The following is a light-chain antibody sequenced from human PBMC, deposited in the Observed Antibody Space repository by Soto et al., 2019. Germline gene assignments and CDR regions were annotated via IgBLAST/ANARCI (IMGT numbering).Light chain of an antibody. Sequence: QSVLTQPPSVSAAPGQKVTISCSGSSSNIGSDFVSWYQQLPGTAPKLLIYEDNKRPSGIPDRFSGSKSGTSATLGITGLQTGDEGDYYCGAWDTSLSGGVFGGGTKLTVL. CDR1: SSNIGSDF. V-gene: IGLV1-51*02. CDR2: EDN. J-gene: IGLJ2*01. CDR3: GAWDTSLSGGV.